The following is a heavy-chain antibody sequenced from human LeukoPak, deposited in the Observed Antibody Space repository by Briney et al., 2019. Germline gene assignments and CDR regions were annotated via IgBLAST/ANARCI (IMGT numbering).Heavy chain of an antibody. CDR1: GGSISSYY. Sequence: SETLSLTCTVSGGSISSYYWSWIRQPPGKGLEWIGYIYYSGSTNYNPSLKSRVTISVYTSKNQFSLKLSSVTAADTAVYYCARDKEDITIFGVVTRYFDYWGQGTLVTVSS. V-gene: IGHV4-59*01. D-gene: IGHD3-3*01. CDR2: IYYSGST. CDR3: ARDKEDITIFGVVTRYFDY. J-gene: IGHJ4*02.